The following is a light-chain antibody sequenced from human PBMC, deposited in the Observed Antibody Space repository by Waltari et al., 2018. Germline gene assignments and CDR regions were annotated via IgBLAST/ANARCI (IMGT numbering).Light chain of an antibody. CDR1: HPNIGINP. CDR3: VTWDDSLNGWV. J-gene: IGLJ3*02. CDR2: NNY. V-gene: IGLV1-44*01. Sequence: QSVVTQSPSASGAPGQSVTLSCSGRHPNIGINPVDWYQQLPGTAPKLLIFNNYQRPSGVPDRFSASKSGTSASLAISGLQSEDEAEYYCVTWDDSLNGWVFGGGTKLAVV.